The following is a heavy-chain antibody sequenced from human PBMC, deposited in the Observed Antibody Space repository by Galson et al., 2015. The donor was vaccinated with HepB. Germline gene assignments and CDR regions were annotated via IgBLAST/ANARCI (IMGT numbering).Heavy chain of an antibody. Sequence: SLRLSCAASGFTFSSYNMNWVRQAPGKGLEWVSLISSSSSTIYYADSVEGRFTISRDNAKNSLYLQMNSLRDEDTAVYYCARGYYGSGSPGSYWGQGTLVTVSS. CDR2: ISSSSSTI. CDR1: GFTFSSYN. V-gene: IGHV3-48*02. CDR3: ARGYYGSGSPGSY. D-gene: IGHD3-10*01. J-gene: IGHJ4*02.